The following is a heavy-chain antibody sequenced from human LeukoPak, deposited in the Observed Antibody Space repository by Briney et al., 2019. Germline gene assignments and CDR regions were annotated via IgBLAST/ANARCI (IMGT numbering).Heavy chain of an antibody. CDR3: AGLKRGSSWYGLSRYYYYYMDV. CDR2: IYTSGST. V-gene: IGHV4-61*02. D-gene: IGHD6-13*01. J-gene: IGHJ6*03. Sequence: SQTLSLTCTVSGGSISSGSYYRSWIRQPAGKGLEWIGRIYTSGSTNYNPSLKSRVTISVDTSKNQFSLKLSSVTAADTAVYYCAGLKRGSSWYGLSRYYYYYMDVWGKGTTVTVSS. CDR1: GGSISSGSYY.